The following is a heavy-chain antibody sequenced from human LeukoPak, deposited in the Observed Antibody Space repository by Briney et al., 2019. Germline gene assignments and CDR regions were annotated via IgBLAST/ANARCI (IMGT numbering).Heavy chain of an antibody. V-gene: IGHV3-30*02. J-gene: IGHJ4*02. CDR2: IRYDGSNK. CDR3: AKDLSGSYQYYFDY. Sequence: PGGSLRLSCAASGFTFSNYGMHWVRQAPGKGLEWVAFIRYDGSNKYYADSVKGRFTISRDNSKNTLYLQMNSLRAEDTAVYYCAKDLSGSYQYYFDYWGQGTLVTVSS. CDR1: GFTFSNYG. D-gene: IGHD1-26*01.